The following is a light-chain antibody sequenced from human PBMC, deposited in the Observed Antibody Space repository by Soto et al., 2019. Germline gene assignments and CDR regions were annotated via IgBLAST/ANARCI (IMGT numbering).Light chain of an antibody. Sequence: DIQITQSPSSLSASVGDRVTITCRASQGISNYLAWYQQKPGKVPKLMIYAASTLQSGVPSRFSGSGSGTDFNLTISRLETEDFAVYYCQQRSNWPITFGQGTRLEIK. CDR2: AAS. V-gene: IGKV1-27*01. CDR1: QGISNY. J-gene: IGKJ5*01. CDR3: QQRSNWPIT.